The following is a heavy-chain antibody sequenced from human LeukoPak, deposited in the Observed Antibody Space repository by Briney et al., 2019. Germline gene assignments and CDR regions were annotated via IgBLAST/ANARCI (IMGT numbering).Heavy chain of an antibody. V-gene: IGHV3-48*01. J-gene: IGHJ4*02. D-gene: IGHD2-21*01. Sequence: GGSLRLSRAGSGFWFNNYRMNWVRQAPGKGLEWVSHITSGDDTVYYADSVKGRFSISRDEAENSLFLQMNSLRAEDTAVYYCARDNEDLWWVDYWGQGTLVTVSS. CDR1: GFWFNNYR. CDR3: ARDNEDLWWVDY. CDR2: ITSGDDTV.